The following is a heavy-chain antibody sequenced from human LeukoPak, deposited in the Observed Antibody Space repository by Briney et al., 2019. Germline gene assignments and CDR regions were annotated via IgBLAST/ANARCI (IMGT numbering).Heavy chain of an antibody. CDR1: GVSISSSEW. D-gene: IGHD3-9*01. J-gene: IGHJ4*02. CDR3: GKTDIYFNPIDY. Sequence: SGTLSLTCAVSGVSISSSEWWIWVRQPPGQGLEWIGEIHRDGRTRYNPSLKSRVAMSIDYSKNQFSLKVSSVTAADTAIYYCGKTDIYFNPIDYWGPGSLVTVSS. V-gene: IGHV4-4*02. CDR2: IHRDGRT.